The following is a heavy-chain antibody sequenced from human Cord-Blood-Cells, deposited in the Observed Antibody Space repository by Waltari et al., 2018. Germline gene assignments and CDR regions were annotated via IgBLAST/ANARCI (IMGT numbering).Heavy chain of an antibody. CDR2: IYTSGST. J-gene: IGHJ4*02. CDR1: GRSIRSGSYY. V-gene: IGHV4-61*09. Sequence: QVQLQESGPGLVKPSQTLSLTCTVSGRSIRSGSYYRCWIRQPAGKGLEWIGYIYTSGSTNYNPSLKSRVTISVDTSKNQFSLKLSSVTAADTAVYYCARGAIFGVVIDYWGQGTLVTVSS. D-gene: IGHD3-3*01. CDR3: ARGAIFGVVIDY.